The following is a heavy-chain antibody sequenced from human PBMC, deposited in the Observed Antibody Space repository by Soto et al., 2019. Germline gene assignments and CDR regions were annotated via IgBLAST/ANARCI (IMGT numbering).Heavy chain of an antibody. D-gene: IGHD3-3*01. CDR2: ISYDGSNK. V-gene: IGHV3-30*18. CDR3: AKDWKLRTIFGVVPNYGMDV. CDR1: GFTFRSYG. Sequence: VGSLRLSCAASGFTFRSYGMHWVRQAPGKGLEWVAVISYDGSNKYYADSVKGRFTISRDNSKNTLYLQMNSLRAEDTAVYYCAKDWKLRTIFGVVPNYGMDVWGQGTTVTVSS. J-gene: IGHJ6*02.